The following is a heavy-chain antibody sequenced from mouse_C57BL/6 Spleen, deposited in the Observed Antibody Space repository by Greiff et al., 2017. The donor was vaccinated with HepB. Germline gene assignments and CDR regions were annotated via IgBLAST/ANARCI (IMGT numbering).Heavy chain of an antibody. CDR3: VRERDYDGHYFDY. CDR1: GFSFNTYA. V-gene: IGHV10-1*01. D-gene: IGHD2-4*01. J-gene: IGHJ2*01. CDR2: IRSKSNNYAT. Sequence: EVQLVESGGGLVQPKGSLKLSCAASGFSFNTYAMNWVRQAPGKGLEWVARIRSKSNNYATYYADSVKDRFTISRDDSESMLYLQMNNLKTEDTAMYYCVRERDYDGHYFDYWGQGTTLTVSS.